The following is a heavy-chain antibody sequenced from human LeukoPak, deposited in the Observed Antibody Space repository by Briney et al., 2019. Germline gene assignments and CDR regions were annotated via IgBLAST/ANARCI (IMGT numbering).Heavy chain of an antibody. CDR2: INHSGST. CDR3: ERTERAARPFGRGGWFDP. V-gene: IGHV4-34*01. D-gene: IGHD6-6*01. Sequence: SETLSLTCAVYGGSFSGYYWSWIRQPPGKGLEWIGEINHSGSTNYNPSLKSRVTISVDTSKNQFSLKLSSVTAADTAVYYCERTERAARPFGRGGWFDPWGQGTLVTVSS. CDR1: GGSFSGYY. J-gene: IGHJ5*02.